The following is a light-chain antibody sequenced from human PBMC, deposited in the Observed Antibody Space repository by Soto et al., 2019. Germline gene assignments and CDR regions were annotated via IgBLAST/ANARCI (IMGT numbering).Light chain of an antibody. Sequence: EIVLTQSPATLSLSPGERATLSCRASQSISSYLAWYQQKPGQAPRLLIYDGSNRATGIPARFSGSGSETDFTLTISSLEPEDVASYYWQQRRSWPLTFGGGTKVEIK. V-gene: IGKV3-11*01. CDR2: DGS. CDR3: QQRRSWPLT. J-gene: IGKJ4*01. CDR1: QSISSY.